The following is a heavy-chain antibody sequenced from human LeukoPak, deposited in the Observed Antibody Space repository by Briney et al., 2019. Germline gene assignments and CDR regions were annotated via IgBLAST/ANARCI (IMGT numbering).Heavy chain of an antibody. CDR2: IYWNDGK. V-gene: IGHV2-5*01. D-gene: IGHD4-17*01. Sequence: SGPTLLNPTQTLTLTCTFSGFSLSTTGVAVGWFRQPPGGTLEWLALIYWNDGKYYSPSLKSRLTIAKDTSKNQVVLTMTNMDPVDTATFYCARRRSPSNGDWFDPWGQGTLVTVSS. CDR1: GFSLSTTGVA. J-gene: IGHJ5*02. CDR3: ARRRSPSNGDWFDP.